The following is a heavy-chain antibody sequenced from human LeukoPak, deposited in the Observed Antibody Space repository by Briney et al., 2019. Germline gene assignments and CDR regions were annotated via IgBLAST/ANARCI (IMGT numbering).Heavy chain of an antibody. CDR3: ARDQRWFEY. Sequence: GRSLRLSCAASGFTFSSYWMMWLRQAPGKGLEWVANIKQDGGHINYVDSVKGRFTISRDNAKNSLYLQMNSLRAEDTAVYYCARDQRWFEYWGQGALVTVTS. V-gene: IGHV3-7*05. J-gene: IGHJ4*02. CDR1: GFTFSSYW. D-gene: IGHD2-15*01. CDR2: IKQDGGHI.